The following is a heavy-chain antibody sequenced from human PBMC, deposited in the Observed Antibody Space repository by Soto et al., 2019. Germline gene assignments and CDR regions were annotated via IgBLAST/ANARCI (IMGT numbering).Heavy chain of an antibody. CDR1: GFSVPDNY. Sequence: EAQVVESGGDLVQPGGSLRLSCAASGFSVPDNYMNWVRQAPGKGLEWVSIIDIGGNTYYADSVKDRFTISRDNSRNTLYLHMDSLRAEDTAVYYCARGRGSTGYLGREHYFDYWGQGTLVTVSP. J-gene: IGHJ4*02. V-gene: IGHV3-66*01. CDR3: ARGRGSTGYLGREHYFDY. CDR2: IDIGGNT. D-gene: IGHD2-2*01.